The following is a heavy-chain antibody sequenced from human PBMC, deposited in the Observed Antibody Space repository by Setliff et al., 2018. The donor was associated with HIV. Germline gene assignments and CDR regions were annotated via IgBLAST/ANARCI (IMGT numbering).Heavy chain of an antibody. CDR3: ATSVATFDSVDY. D-gene: IGHD1-26*01. V-gene: IGHV1-8*01. Sequence: ASVKVSCKASGYTFTRYDINWVRQATGQGLEWMGWMNPNSGNTGYAQKFQGRVTMTRNTSISTAYMELSSLRSENTAVYYCATSVATFDSVDYWGQGTLVTVSS. J-gene: IGHJ4*02. CDR1: GYTFTRYD. CDR2: MNPNSGNT.